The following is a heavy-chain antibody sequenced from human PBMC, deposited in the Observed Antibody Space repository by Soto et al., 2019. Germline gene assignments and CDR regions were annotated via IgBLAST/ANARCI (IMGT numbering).Heavy chain of an antibody. V-gene: IGHV2-26*01. CDR1: GFSLSNARMG. Sequence: QVTLKESGPVLVKPTATLTLTCTVSGFSLSNARMGVSWIRQPPGKALEWLAHIFSNDEKSYSTSLKSRLTISKDTSKSQVVLTMTNMDPVDTATYYCARTSYSSGWLYNWFDPWGQGTLVTVSS. D-gene: IGHD6-19*01. CDR3: ARTSYSSGWLYNWFDP. CDR2: IFSNDEK. J-gene: IGHJ5*02.